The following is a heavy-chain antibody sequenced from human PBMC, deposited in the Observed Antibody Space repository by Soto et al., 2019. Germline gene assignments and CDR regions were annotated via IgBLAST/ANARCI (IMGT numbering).Heavy chain of an antibody. V-gene: IGHV3-23*01. D-gene: IGHD3-16*02. Sequence: GGSLRLSCAASGFTFTNYAMSWVRQAPGKGLEWVSSITGGGSRTYYADSVKGRFTISRDNSKNTLYLQMNSLRPEDTAVYYCAKDYVWGSYRNYHYYYGMDVWGQGTTVTVSS. J-gene: IGHJ6*02. CDR3: AKDYVWGSYRNYHYYYGMDV. CDR1: GFTFTNYA. CDR2: ITGGGSRT.